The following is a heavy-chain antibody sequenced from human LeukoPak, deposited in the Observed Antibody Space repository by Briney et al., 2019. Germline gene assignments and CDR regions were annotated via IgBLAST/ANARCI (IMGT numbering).Heavy chain of an antibody. CDR3: ASLGATGYYYYYYYMDV. CDR1: GGTFSSYA. Sequence: SVKVSCKSSGGTFSSYAISWVRQAPGQGLEWMGGIIPIFGTANYAQKFQGRVTITADESTSTAYMELSSLRSEDTAVYYCASLGATGYYYYYYYMDVWGKGTTVTVSS. D-gene: IGHD1-26*01. J-gene: IGHJ6*03. V-gene: IGHV1-69*13. CDR2: IIPIFGTA.